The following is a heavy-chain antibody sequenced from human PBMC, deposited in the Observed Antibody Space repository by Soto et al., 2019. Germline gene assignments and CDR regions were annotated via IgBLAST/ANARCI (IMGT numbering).Heavy chain of an antibody. D-gene: IGHD3-10*01. J-gene: IGHJ6*02. CDR2: IYWDDDK. CDR3: AHSEVPNYYYGMDV. Sequence: QITLKESGPTLVKPTQTLTLTCTFSGFSLSTSGVGVGWIRQPPGKALEWLALIYWDDDKRYSPSLKSRLTTIKNPXXNQVVLTMTNMDPVDTATYYCAHSEVPNYYYGMDVWGQGTTVTVSS. CDR1: GFSLSTSGVG. V-gene: IGHV2-5*02.